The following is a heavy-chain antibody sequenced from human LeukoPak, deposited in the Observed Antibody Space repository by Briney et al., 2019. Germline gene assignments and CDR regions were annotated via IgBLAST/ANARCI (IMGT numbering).Heavy chain of an antibody. CDR3: ARDCSSTSCYDGNGAFDI. D-gene: IGHD2-2*01. V-gene: IGHV3-7*01. Sequence: GGSLRLSCAASGFTFSSYAMHWVRQAPGKGLEWVANIKQDGSEKYYVDSVKGRFTISRDNAKNSLYLQMNSLRAEDTAVYYCARDCSSTSCYDGNGAFDIWGQGTMVTVSS. CDR1: GFTFSSYA. CDR2: IKQDGSEK. J-gene: IGHJ3*02.